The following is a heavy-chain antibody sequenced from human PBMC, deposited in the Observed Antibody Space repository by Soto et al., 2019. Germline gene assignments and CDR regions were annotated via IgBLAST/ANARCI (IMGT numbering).Heavy chain of an antibody. CDR1: GCTCSSSP. J-gene: IGHJ4*01. V-gene: IGHV3-23*01. CDR2: ISDSGRDT. CDR3: TTDSYITIVIIRFDY. D-gene: IGHD3-16*02. Sequence: GGSLRLSCAASGCTCSSSPMSCVRQAPGKGLEWVSTISDSGRDTYYADSVEGRFSISRDNSKNTLFLQMNSLKTEDTAVYYCTTDSYITIVIIRFDYWGHGTLVTVSS.